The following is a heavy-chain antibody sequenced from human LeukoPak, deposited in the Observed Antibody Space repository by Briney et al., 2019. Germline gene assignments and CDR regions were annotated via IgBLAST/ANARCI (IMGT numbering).Heavy chain of an antibody. CDR3: AREFWVTPGYMDV. CDR1: GYTFTGYY. CDR2: INPNSGGT. D-gene: IGHD5-18*01. Sequence: ASVKVSCKASGYTFTGYYMHWVRQAPGQGLEWMGWINPNSGGTNYAQKFQGRVTMARDTSISTAYMELRSLRFDDTAVYYCAREFWVTPGYMDVWGKGTTVTVSS. J-gene: IGHJ6*03. V-gene: IGHV1-2*02.